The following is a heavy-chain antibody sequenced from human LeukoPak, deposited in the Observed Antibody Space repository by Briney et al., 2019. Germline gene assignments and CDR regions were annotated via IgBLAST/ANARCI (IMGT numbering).Heavy chain of an antibody. CDR3: ASLSSSWYYGY. J-gene: IGHJ4*02. CDR2: ISSSSSYI. D-gene: IGHD6-13*01. CDR1: GFTFSSYS. Sequence: PGGSLRLSCAASGFTFSSYSMNWVRQAPGKGLEWVSSISSSSSYIYYADSVKGRFTISRDNAKNSLYLRMNSLRAEDTAVYYCASLSSSWYYGYWGQGTLVTVSS. V-gene: IGHV3-21*01.